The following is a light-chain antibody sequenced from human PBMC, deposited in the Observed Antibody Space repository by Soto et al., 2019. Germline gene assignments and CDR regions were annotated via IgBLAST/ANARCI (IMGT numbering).Light chain of an antibody. J-gene: IGKJ1*01. V-gene: IGKV1-5*03. CDR1: QSISTR. Sequence: DGEMTMSPSTLTASVELSVTTTRRARQSISTRLAWYQQKPGQAPKLLIYKASSLESGVPSRFSGSGSGTEFTLTISRLQPDDFATYYCQHYKSCPRTFGQGTKVEIK. CDR2: KAS. CDR3: QHYKSCPRT.